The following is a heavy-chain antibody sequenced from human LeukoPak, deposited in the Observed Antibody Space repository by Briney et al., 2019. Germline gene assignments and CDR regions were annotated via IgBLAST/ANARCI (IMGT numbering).Heavy chain of an antibody. V-gene: IGHV3-7*01. D-gene: IGHD3/OR15-3a*01. J-gene: IGHJ4*02. Sequence: GGSLRLSCAAHGLTFSSHWMSWVRQAPRKGLEWLANIKEDGSEKYYVDSVKGRFTISRDNAKNSLFLQMNSLRDEDTATYYCVRDLVWDTGRVDYWGQGTLVTVSS. CDR1: GLTFSSHW. CDR3: VRDLVWDTGRVDY. CDR2: IKEDGSEK.